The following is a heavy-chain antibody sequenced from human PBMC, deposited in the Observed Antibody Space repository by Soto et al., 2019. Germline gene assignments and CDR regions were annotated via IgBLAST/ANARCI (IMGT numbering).Heavy chain of an antibody. J-gene: IGHJ6*02. CDR3: ARETISGYSDWFSSGGMDV. CDR2: IYYSGST. CDR1: GGSISSYY. Sequence: PSETLSLTCTVSGGSISSYYWSWIRQPPGKGLEWIGYIYYSGSTNYNPSLKSRVTISVDTSKNQFSLKLSSVTAADTAVYYCARETISGYSDWFSSGGMDVWGQGTTVTVSS. D-gene: IGHD3-9*01. V-gene: IGHV4-59*01.